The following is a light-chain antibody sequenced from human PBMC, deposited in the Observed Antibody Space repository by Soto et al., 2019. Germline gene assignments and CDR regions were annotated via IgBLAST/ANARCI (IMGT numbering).Light chain of an antibody. CDR2: GAS. J-gene: IGKJ2*01. V-gene: IGKV3-15*01. CDR1: QSVSSN. Sequence: EIVMTQSPATLSVSPGERATLSCRASQSVSSNLGWYQQKPGQAPRLLIYGASTRATGIPARFSGSGSGTGFTLTITALQSEDFAVYYCQQYNNWPYTLGQGTKMEIK. CDR3: QQYNNWPYT.